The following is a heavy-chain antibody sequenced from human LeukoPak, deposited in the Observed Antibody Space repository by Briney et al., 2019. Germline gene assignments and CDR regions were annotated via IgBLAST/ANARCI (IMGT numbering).Heavy chain of an antibody. CDR2: ISGSGKT. V-gene: IGHV3-23*01. CDR1: GFSFSTYA. Sequence: GGSVRLSCAASGFSFSTYAMSWVRQAPGQGLEWVSAISGSGKTYYPDSVKGRFTISRDNSKNTLFLQMNGLRAEDTAVYYCAKERDAKGYFDYWGQGTLVTVSS. CDR3: AKERDAKGYFDY. J-gene: IGHJ4*02.